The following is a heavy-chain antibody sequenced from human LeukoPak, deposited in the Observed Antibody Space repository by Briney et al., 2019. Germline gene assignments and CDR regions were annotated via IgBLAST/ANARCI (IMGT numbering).Heavy chain of an antibody. J-gene: IGHJ3*02. CDR2: IKSKTDGGTT. CDR3: TTRFTMVRGVIIPDAFDI. Sequence: PGGSLRLSCAASGFTFSNAWMSWVRKAPGKGLEWVGRIKSKTDGGTTDYAAPVKGRFTISRDDSKNTLYLQMNSLKTEDTAVYYCTTRFTMVRGVIIPDAFDIWGQGTMVTVSS. D-gene: IGHD3-10*01. V-gene: IGHV3-15*01. CDR1: GFTFSNAW.